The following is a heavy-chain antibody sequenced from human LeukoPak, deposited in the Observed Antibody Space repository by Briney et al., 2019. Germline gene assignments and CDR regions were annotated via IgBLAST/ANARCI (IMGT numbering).Heavy chain of an antibody. Sequence: PSETLSLTCTVSGGSISSNSYYWGWIRQPPGKGLEWIGYIYYSGSTSYNPSLKSRVTISVDTSKNQISLKVRSVTAADTAVYYCARTTEDCSSTSCYQYWFDPWGQGTLVTVSS. J-gene: IGHJ5*02. CDR2: IYYSGST. CDR3: ARTTEDCSSTSCYQYWFDP. D-gene: IGHD2-2*01. V-gene: IGHV4-61*05. CDR1: GGSISSNSYY.